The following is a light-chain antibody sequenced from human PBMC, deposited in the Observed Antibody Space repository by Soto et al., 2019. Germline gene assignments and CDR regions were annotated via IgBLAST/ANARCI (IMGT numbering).Light chain of an antibody. J-gene: IGKJ1*01. V-gene: IGKV3-15*01. CDR2: TAS. CDR3: QQYNNWPPWT. Sequence: ILMAQSPATLSVSPGDRATLSCRASQSVSSNLAWYQQKPGQAPRLLIYTASTRATGIPARFSGSGSETEFTLTISSLQSEDFAVYYCQQYNNWPPWTFGQGTKVEIK. CDR1: QSVSSN.